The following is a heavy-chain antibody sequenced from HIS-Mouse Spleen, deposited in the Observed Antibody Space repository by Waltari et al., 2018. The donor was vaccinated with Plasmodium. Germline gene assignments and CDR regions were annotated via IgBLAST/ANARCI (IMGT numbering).Heavy chain of an antibody. J-gene: IGHJ2*01. V-gene: IGHV3-21*01. CDR2: ISSSSSYI. Sequence: QEPGKGLEWVSSISSSSSYIYYADSVKGRFTIARDNPKNSLYLQMNSLRAEDTAVYYCEREDILTGYYNDYWYFDLWGRGSLVTVSS. D-gene: IGHD3-9*01. CDR3: EREDILTGYYNDYWYFDL.